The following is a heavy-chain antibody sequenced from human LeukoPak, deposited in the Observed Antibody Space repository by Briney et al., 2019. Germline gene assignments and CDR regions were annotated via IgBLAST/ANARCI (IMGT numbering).Heavy chain of an antibody. V-gene: IGHV3-74*01. D-gene: IGHD2-2*01. CDR2: VSADGCST. J-gene: IGHJ5*02. CDR3: ARGPISSNPGT. Sequence: GGSLRLSCAASGCTFSTYWMHWVRPAPGKGLVWVSRVSADGCSTTYAGSVKGRFTNSRDNAKNTQYLQMNSLRAEDTAIYYCARGPISSNPGTWGQGTLVTVSS. CDR1: GCTFSTYW.